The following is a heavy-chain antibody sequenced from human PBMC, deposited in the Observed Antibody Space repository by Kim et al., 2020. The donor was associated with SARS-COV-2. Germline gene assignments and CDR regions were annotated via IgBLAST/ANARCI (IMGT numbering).Heavy chain of an antibody. V-gene: IGHV3-74*01. CDR2: NEGATP. Sequence: NEGATPLYADSVKSRFTISRDNSKNTLYLQMTGLRADDTGVYYCTRGPFWGQGTLVTVSS. J-gene: IGHJ4*02. CDR3: TRGPF.